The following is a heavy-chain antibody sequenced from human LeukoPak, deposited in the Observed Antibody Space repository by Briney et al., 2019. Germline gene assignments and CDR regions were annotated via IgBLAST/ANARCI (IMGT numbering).Heavy chain of an antibody. CDR3: ARASSWYYYFDY. J-gene: IGHJ4*02. CDR2: INSDGSST. V-gene: IGHV3-74*01. D-gene: IGHD6-13*01. CDR1: GFTFSSYW. Sequence: GGSLRLSCAASGFTFSSYWMHCVRQAPGKGLVWVSRINSDGSSTSYADSVKGRFTISRDNAKNTLYLQMNSLRAEDTAVYYCARASSWYYYFDYWGQGTLVTVSS.